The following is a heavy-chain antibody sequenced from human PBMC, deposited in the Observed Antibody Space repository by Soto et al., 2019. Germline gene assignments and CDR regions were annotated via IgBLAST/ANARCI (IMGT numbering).Heavy chain of an antibody. CDR2: IIPIFGTA. D-gene: IGHD2-15*01. CDR1: GGTFSSYA. V-gene: IGHV1-69*13. J-gene: IGHJ3*02. CDR3: ARGGTVVVVAATRAFDI. Sequence: RASVKVSCKASGGTFSSYAISWVRQAPGQGLEWMGGIIPIFGTANYAQKFQGRVTITADESTSTAYMELSSLRSEDTAVYYCARGGTVVVVAATRAFDIWGQGTMVTVS.